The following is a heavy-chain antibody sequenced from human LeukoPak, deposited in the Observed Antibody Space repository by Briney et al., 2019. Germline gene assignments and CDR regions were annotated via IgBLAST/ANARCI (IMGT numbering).Heavy chain of an antibody. CDR1: GASISSYF. V-gene: IGHV4-4*08. D-gene: IGHD5-18*01. Sequence: SETLSLTCTVSGASISSYFWSWIRQPPGKGLEWIGYIYYSGSTNYSPSLKSRVTISVDTSKNQFSLKLSSVTAADTAVYYCARDSPRSDTAFGYWGQGTLVTVSS. CDR3: ARDSPRSDTAFGY. J-gene: IGHJ4*02. CDR2: IYYSGST.